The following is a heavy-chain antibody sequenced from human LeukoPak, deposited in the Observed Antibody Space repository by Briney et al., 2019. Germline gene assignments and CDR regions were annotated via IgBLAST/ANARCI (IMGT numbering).Heavy chain of an antibody. Sequence: PSETLSPTCTVSGGSISSSSYYWGWIRQPPGKGLEWIGSIYYSGSTYYNPSLKSRVTISVATSKNQFSLKLSSVPAADTAVYYCTRHARGSGWYHVYYFDYRGEGTLVTVSS. CDR1: GGSISSSSYY. V-gene: IGHV4-39*01. J-gene: IGHJ4*02. D-gene: IGHD6-19*01. CDR3: TRHARGSGWYHVYYFDY. CDR2: IYYSGST.